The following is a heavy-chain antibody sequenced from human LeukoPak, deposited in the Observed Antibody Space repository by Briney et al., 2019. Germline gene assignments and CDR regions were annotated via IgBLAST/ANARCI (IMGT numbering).Heavy chain of an antibody. J-gene: IGHJ6*03. CDR3: AKNGDRGAYCTGGTCYPYFYYYMDV. CDR2: ISSTGGTT. CDR1: GITFSSYG. Sequence: GGSLRLSCAASGITFSSYGMSWVRQAPGKGLEWVSSISSTGGTTYYADSVKGRFTISRDNSKNTLYLQMNSLRAEDTAIYYCAKNGDRGAYCTGGTCYPYFYYYMDVWGKGPRSPS. D-gene: IGHD2-15*01. V-gene: IGHV3-23*01.